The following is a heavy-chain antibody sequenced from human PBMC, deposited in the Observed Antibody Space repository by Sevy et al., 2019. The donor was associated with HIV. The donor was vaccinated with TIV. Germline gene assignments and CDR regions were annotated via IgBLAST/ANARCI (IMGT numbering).Heavy chain of an antibody. CDR2: ISSSSHTI. Sequence: GGSLRLSCAASGFTFSSYSINWVRQAPGKGLEWVSYISSSSHTIYYADSVRGRFTISRDNAKYSLNLRVNSLRDEDTAVYYCARSPGIAEAGKYYFDYWGQGTLVTVSS. CDR3: ARSPGIAEAGKYYFDY. D-gene: IGHD6-13*01. V-gene: IGHV3-48*02. J-gene: IGHJ4*02. CDR1: GFTFSSYS.